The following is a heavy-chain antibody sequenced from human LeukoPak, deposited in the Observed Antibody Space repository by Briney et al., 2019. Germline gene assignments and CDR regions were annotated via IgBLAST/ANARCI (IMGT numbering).Heavy chain of an antibody. CDR2: INPNSGGT. D-gene: IGHD6-19*01. J-gene: IGHJ4*02. CDR1: GYTFTDYS. Sequence: ASVKVSCKASGYTFTDYSIHWVRQAPGQGLEWMGWINPNSGGTNYAQKFQGRVTMTRDTSISTAYMELSRLRSDDTAVYYCARVQVPRIAVAGDDYWGQGTLVTVSS. V-gene: IGHV1-2*02. CDR3: ARVQVPRIAVAGDDY.